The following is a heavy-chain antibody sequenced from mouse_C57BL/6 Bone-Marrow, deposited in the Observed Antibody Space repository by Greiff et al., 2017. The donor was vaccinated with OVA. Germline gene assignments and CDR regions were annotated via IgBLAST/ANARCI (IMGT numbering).Heavy chain of an antibody. D-gene: IGHD1-1*01. J-gene: IGHJ2*01. CDR3: ARIIYYYGSSLFDY. CDR1: GYTFTDYY. CDR2: INPNNGGT. Sequence: EVQLQQSGPELVKPGASVKISCKASGYTFTDYYMNWVKQSHGKSLEWIGDINPNNGGTSYNQKFKGKATLTVDKSSSTAYMELRRLTSEDSAVYYCARIIYYYGSSLFDYWGQGTTLTVSS. V-gene: IGHV1-26*01.